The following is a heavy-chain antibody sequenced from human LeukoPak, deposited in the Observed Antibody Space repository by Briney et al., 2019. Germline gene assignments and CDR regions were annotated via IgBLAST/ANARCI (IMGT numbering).Heavy chain of an antibody. V-gene: IGHV4-59*01. D-gene: IGHD6-13*01. Sequence: PSETLSLTCTVSGGSISSYYWSWIRQPPGKGLEWTGYIYYSGSTNYNPSLKSRVTISVDTSKNQFSLKLSSVTAADTAVYYCAREGLAAAGTSYYFDYWGQGTLVTVSS. CDR1: GGSISSYY. CDR2: IYYSGST. J-gene: IGHJ4*02. CDR3: AREGLAAAGTSYYFDY.